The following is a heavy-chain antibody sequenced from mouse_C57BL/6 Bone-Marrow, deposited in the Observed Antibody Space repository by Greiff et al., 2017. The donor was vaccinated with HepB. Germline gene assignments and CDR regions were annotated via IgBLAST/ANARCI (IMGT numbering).Heavy chain of an antibody. J-gene: IGHJ2*01. CDR1: GYSITSGYD. CDR3: ARERKLNFDY. CDR2: ISYSGST. V-gene: IGHV3-1*01. Sequence: EVMLEESGPGMVKPSQSLSLTCTVTGYSITSGYDWHWIRHFPGNKLEWMGYISYSGSTNYNPSLKSRISITHDTSKNHFFLKLNSVTTEDTATYYCARERKLNFDYWGQGTTLTVSS. D-gene: IGHD6-1*01.